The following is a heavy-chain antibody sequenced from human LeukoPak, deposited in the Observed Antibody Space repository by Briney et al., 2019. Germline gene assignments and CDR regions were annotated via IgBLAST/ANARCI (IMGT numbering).Heavy chain of an antibody. CDR2: IYPGDSDT. V-gene: IGHV5-51*03. CDR1: GYSFTTYW. Sequence: PGESLKISCKGSGYSFTTYWIGWVRQMPGKSLECMGIIYPGDSDTRYSPSFQGQVTISADKSISTAYLQWSSLKASDTAIYYCARGRLGSSTNWGWFDPWGQGTLVTVSS. D-gene: IGHD2-2*01. J-gene: IGHJ5*02. CDR3: ARGRLGSSTNWGWFDP.